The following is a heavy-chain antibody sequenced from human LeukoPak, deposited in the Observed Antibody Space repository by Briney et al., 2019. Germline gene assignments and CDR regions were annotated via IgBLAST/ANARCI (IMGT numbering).Heavy chain of an antibody. D-gene: IGHD4-11*01. CDR1: GYTLTSYA. CDR2: INTGNGNT. CDR3: ARGGSRMTTFYIIDY. J-gene: IGHJ4*02. Sequence: GASVKVSCKASGYTLTSYAIHWVRQAPGQRPEWMGWINTGNGNTKYSQKLQGRVTITRDTSANTAYMELSSLRFEDTAVYYCARGGSRMTTFYIIDYWGQGALVTVSS. V-gene: IGHV1-3*04.